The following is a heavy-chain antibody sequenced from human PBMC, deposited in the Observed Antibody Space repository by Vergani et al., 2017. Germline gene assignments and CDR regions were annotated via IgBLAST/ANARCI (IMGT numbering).Heavy chain of an antibody. CDR1: GCSISSSSYY. CDR3: ARLSCGGRVYYDDVGGSYRCTLERWENAFDI. Sequence: QLQLQESGPGLVKPSETLSLTCTVSGCSISSSSYYWGWIRQPPGKGLEWIGRIYYSGSTYYNPSLKSRVTISVDTSTNQFSLKLSSVTAADAAVYYCARLSCGGRVYYDDVGGSYRCTLERWENAFDIWGQGTMVTVSS. J-gene: IGHJ3*02. CDR2: IYYSGST. D-gene: IGHD3-16*02. V-gene: IGHV4-39*01.